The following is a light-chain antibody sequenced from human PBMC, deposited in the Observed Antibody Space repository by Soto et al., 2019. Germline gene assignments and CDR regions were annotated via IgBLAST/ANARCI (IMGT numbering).Light chain of an antibody. CDR2: WAS. CDR3: QQYYDTPRT. J-gene: IGKJ1*01. V-gene: IGKV4-1*01. Sequence: DIVMTQSPDSLAVSLGERATIKCKSSQSVLYNSNNKNNLAWYQQRPGQPPKLLIYWASTRESGVSDRFSGSGSESDFTLTISRLQAEDVAVYFCQQYYDTPRTFGQGTKVEIK. CDR1: QSVLYNSNNKNN.